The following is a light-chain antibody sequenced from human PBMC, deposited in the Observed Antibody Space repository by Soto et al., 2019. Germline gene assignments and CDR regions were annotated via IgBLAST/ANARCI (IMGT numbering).Light chain of an antibody. CDR1: SSDVGGYNY. CDR2: DVS. J-gene: IGLJ1*01. Sequence: QSALTQPASLSGSPGQSITISCTGTSSDVGGYNYVSWYQQHPGKAPKLMIYDVSSRPSGVSNRFSGAKSGNTASLTISGLQTEDEADYYCRTDPSSSTSYVFGTGTKVTVL. CDR3: RTDPSSSTSYV. V-gene: IGLV2-14*01.